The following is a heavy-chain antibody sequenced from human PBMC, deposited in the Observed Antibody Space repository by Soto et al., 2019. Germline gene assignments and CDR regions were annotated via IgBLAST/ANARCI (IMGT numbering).Heavy chain of an antibody. D-gene: IGHD3-9*01. V-gene: IGHV1-18*01. Sequence: ASVKVSCKASGYTFAEYGVSWVRQAPGQGLEWMGWISAYNGNTNYAQNVRGRVTMTTDTSTSIAYMELRSLRSDDTAVYYCARDFTRAPRFDSTGLDYWGPGTLVTVSS. CDR1: GYTFAEYG. CDR3: ARDFTRAPRFDSTGLDY. J-gene: IGHJ4*02. CDR2: ISAYNGNT.